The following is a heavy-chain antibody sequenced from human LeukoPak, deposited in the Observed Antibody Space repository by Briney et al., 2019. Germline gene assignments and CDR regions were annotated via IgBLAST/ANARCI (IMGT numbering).Heavy chain of an antibody. V-gene: IGHV1-69*06. CDR1: GGTFSSYA. CDR2: IIPIFGTA. D-gene: IGHD4-17*01. CDR3: ARPESTVYGCFDY. Sequence: ASVKVSCKASGGTFSSYAISWVRQAPGQGLEWMGGIIPIFGTANYVQKFHGRVTITADKSTSTAYMELSSLRSEDTAVYYCARPESTVYGCFDYWGQGTLVTVSS. J-gene: IGHJ4*02.